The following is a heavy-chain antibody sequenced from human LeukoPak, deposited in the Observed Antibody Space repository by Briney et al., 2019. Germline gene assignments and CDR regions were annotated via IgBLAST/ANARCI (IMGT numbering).Heavy chain of an antibody. Sequence: PGGSLRLSCAASGFTFSSYSMNWVRQAPGKGLEWVPSISSGSTYIYYADSVKGRFTISRDHANNSLYLEMNSLRAEDTAVYYCAIMHGYYDGSGYWVQWGQGTLVTVSS. CDR2: ISSGSTYI. CDR1: GFTFSSYS. D-gene: IGHD3-22*01. CDR3: AIMHGYYDGSGYWVQ. J-gene: IGHJ1*01. V-gene: IGHV3-21*04.